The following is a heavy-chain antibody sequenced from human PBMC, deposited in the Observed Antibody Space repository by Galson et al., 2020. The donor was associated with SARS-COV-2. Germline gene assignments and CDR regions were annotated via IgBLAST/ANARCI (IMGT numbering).Heavy chain of an antibody. V-gene: IGHV3-74*01. CDR2: TYSEGSST. CDR1: GFTFSSYW. CDR3: ARGDMGNDYFDY. Sequence: ALHGESLKISCAASGFTFSSYWMHWVRKAPGKALVWVSRTYSEGSSTSYADSVKGRFTISGDNAKNTLYLQMNSLRAEDTAVYYCARGDMGNDYFDYWGQGTLVTVSS. J-gene: IGHJ4*02. D-gene: IGHD7-27*01.